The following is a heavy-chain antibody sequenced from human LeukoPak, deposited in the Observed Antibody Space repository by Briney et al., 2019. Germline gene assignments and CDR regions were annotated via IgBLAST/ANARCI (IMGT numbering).Heavy chain of an antibody. J-gene: IGHJ4*02. CDR3: ARGYDSTGYYPYFDY. V-gene: IGHV3-33*01. CDR1: GFTFTTNG. D-gene: IGHD3-22*01. CDR2: IWFDGSQK. Sequence: GGPLRPSCAAPGFTFTTNGMHGVPKAPGKGLEWGAVIWFDGSQKYYADSVKGRFTISRDSSKNTLYVQMSSLRAEDTAVYYCARGYDSTGYYPYFDYWGQGILVTVSS.